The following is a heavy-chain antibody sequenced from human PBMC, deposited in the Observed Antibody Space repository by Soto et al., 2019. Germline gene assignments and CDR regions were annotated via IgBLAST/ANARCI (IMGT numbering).Heavy chain of an antibody. D-gene: IGHD1-26*01. CDR3: AREGGSGSPEWYFNV. CDR2: IFHSGST. J-gene: IGHJ2*01. CDR1: GGSISSGGYS. V-gene: IGHV4-30-2*01. Sequence: QLQLQESGSGLVKPSQTLSLTCAVSGGSISSGGYSWSWLRQPPGKGLEWIGYIFHSGSTYYNPSLKSRVTISVDRSKNHFSLELSSVTAADTAVYYCAREGGSGSPEWYFNVWGRGTLVTVSS.